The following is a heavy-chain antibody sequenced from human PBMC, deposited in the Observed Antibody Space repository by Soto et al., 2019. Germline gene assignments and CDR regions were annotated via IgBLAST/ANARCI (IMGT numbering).Heavy chain of an antibody. J-gene: IGHJ3*01. CDR1: VFILNNYA. V-gene: IGHV3-23*01. Sequence: VQLLESGGDLVQPGGFLRLSCVASVFILNNYAMSWVRQAPGKGLEWVSTIGGTDGDSDGVPWYEASVKGRFTISRDSYANTLFLHMDNLRAEDSALYYCVKRGRNWGAFDFWGQGTTVVVSS. CDR3: VKRGRNWGAFDF. D-gene: IGHD7-27*01. CDR2: IGGTDGDSDGVP.